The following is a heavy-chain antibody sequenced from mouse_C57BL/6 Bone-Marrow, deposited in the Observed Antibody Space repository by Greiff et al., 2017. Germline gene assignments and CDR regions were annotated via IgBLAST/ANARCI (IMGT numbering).Heavy chain of an antibody. CDR1: GFTFSDYY. V-gene: IGHV5-12*01. J-gene: IGHJ4*01. CDR2: ISNGGGST. CDR3: ARLPYAMDY. Sequence: EVKLMESGGGLVQPGGSLKLSCAASGFTFSDYYMYWVRQTPEKRLEWVAYISNGGGSTYYPDTVKGRFTISRDNAKNTLYLQMSRLKSEDTAMYYCARLPYAMDYWGQGTSVTVSS.